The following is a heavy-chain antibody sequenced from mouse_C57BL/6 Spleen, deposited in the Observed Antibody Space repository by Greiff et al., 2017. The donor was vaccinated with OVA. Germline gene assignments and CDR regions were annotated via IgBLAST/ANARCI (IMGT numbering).Heavy chain of an antibody. Sequence: EVQLQQSGPELVKPGASVKISCKASGYTFTDYYMNWVKQSHGKSLEWIGDINPNNGGTSYNQKFKGKATLTVEKSSSTAYMELRSLTSEDSAVYYCAREDAMDYWGQGTSVTVSS. CDR3: AREDAMDY. CDR1: GYTFTDYY. V-gene: IGHV1-26*01. CDR2: INPNNGGT. J-gene: IGHJ4*01.